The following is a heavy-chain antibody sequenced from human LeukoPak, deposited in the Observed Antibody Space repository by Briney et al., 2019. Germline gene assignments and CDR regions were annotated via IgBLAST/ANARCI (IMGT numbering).Heavy chain of an antibody. CDR1: GVSISSYY. D-gene: IGHD1-26*01. J-gene: IGHJ4*02. CDR2: IYYSGST. Sequence: SETLSLTCTVSGVSISSYYWSWIRQPPGKGLEWIGYIYYSGSTNYNPSLKSRVTISVDTSKNQFSLKLSSVAAADTAVYYCARREVAFFDYWGQGTLVTVSS. CDR3: ARREVAFFDY. V-gene: IGHV4-59*08.